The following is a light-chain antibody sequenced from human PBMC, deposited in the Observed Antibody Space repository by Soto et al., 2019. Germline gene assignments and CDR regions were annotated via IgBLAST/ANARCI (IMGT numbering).Light chain of an antibody. CDR2: DAS. CDR1: QSVSSY. V-gene: IGKV3-11*01. CDR3: QQRSNWPRT. J-gene: IGKJ1*01. Sequence: EIVLTQSPATLSLSPGERATLSCRASQSVSSYLAWYQQKPGQAPRLLIYDASNRATGIPAMFSGSGSGTDCPLTISSLEPEDCAVYYCQQRSNWPRTFGQGTKVEIK.